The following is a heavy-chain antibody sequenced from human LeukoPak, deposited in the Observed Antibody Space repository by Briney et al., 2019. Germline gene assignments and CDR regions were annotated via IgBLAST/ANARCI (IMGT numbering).Heavy chain of an antibody. D-gene: IGHD2-8*01. CDR1: GFTFDDYA. V-gene: IGHV3-9*03. CDR2: ISWNSGSI. CDR3: AKDDCTNGVCYIDY. Sequence: GGSLRLSCAASGFTFDDYAMHWVRQAPGKGLEWVSGISWNSGSIGYADSVKGRFTISRDNAKNSLYLQMNSLRAEDMAFYHCAKDDCTNGVCYIDYWGQGTLVTVSS. J-gene: IGHJ4*02.